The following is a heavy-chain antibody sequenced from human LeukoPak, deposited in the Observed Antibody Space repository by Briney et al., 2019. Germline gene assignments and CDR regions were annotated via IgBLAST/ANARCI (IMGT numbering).Heavy chain of an antibody. CDR1: GGSFSGYY. CDR2: INHSGST. D-gene: IGHD3-22*01. J-gene: IGHJ4*02. V-gene: IGHV4-34*01. Sequence: SETLSLTCAVYGGSFSGYYWSWIRQPPGKGLEWIGEINHSGSTNYNPSLKSRATISVDTSKNQFSLKLSSVTAADTAVYYCARAVYYYDSSGYDFTLDYWGQGTLVTVSS. CDR3: ARAVYYYDSSGYDFTLDY.